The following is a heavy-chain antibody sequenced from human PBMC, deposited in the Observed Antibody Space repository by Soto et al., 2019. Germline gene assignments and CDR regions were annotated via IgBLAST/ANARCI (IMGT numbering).Heavy chain of an antibody. CDR3: AKHYDSSGYTVPYYFDY. CDR2: VSGSGGNT. Sequence: GGSLRLSCAASGFTFSSYAMSWVRQAPGKGLEWVSTVSGSGGNTYYADSVRGRFTISRDNSKNTLYLQMNTLRAEDTALYYCAKHYDSSGYTVPYYFDYWGQGTLVTVSS. V-gene: IGHV3-23*01. D-gene: IGHD3-22*01. J-gene: IGHJ4*02. CDR1: GFTFSSYA.